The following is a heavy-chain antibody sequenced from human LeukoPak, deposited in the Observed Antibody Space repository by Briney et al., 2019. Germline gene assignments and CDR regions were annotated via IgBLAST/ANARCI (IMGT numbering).Heavy chain of an antibody. Sequence: ASVKVSCKVSGYTLTELSMHWVRQAPGKGLEWMGGFDPEDGETIYAQKFQGRVTMTEDTSTDTAYMELSSLRSEDTAVYYCATCYYDSSGPGWFDPWGQGTLVTVSS. CDR2: FDPEDGET. CDR1: GYTLTELS. J-gene: IGHJ5*02. CDR3: ATCYYDSSGPGWFDP. D-gene: IGHD3-22*01. V-gene: IGHV1-24*01.